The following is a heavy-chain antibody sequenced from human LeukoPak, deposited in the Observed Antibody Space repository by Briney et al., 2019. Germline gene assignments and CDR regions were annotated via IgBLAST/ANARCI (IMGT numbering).Heavy chain of an antibody. CDR1: GFTFTTYG. D-gene: IGHD7-27*01. J-gene: IGHJ4*02. CDR2: VWYDGSYK. Sequence: GGSLRLSCVASGFTFTTYGMHCVRQAPGKGLGWVAVVWYDGSYKYYSDSVKGRFTSSRDNSNNTLYLQRNSLRAEYTGVYYCAKDLDWGFDYWGQGTLVTVSS. V-gene: IGHV3-33*06. CDR3: AKDLDWGFDY.